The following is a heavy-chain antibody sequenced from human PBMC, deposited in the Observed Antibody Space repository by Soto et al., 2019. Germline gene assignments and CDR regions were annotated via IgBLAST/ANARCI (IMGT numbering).Heavy chain of an antibody. V-gene: IGHV3-7*01. CDR2: IKQDGSEK. J-gene: IGHJ4*02. Sequence: VQLVESGGGLVQPGGSLRLSCAASGFTFSSYWMNWVRQAPGKGLEWVANIKQDGSEKYYVDSVKGRFTISRDNAKNSLYLQMNSLRAEDTAVYYCARAGYSSGWRFDYWGQGTLVTVSS. D-gene: IGHD6-19*01. CDR1: GFTFSSYW. CDR3: ARAGYSSGWRFDY.